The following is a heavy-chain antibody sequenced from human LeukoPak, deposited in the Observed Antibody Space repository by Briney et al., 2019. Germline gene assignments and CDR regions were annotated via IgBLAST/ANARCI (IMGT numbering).Heavy chain of an antibody. J-gene: IGHJ4*02. V-gene: IGHV3-9*01. CDR2: ISWNSGSI. Sequence: GGSLRLSCAASGFTFDDYAMHWVRQAPGKGLEWVSGISWNSGSIGYADSVKGRFTISRDNAKNSLFLQMNSLRAEDTAVYYCAREWGAWGQGTLVTVSS. D-gene: IGHD3-16*01. CDR1: GFTFDDYA. CDR3: AREWGA.